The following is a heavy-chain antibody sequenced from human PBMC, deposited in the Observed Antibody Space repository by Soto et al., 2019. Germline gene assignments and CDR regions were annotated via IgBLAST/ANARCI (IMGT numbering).Heavy chain of an antibody. Sequence: ASVKVSCKASGYTFTSYYMHWVRQAPGQGLEWVAKLNPSDGSTTYAQKFQGRITMTRDTSTSTVYMELSSLRSEDTAVYYCAREGAVAGTSFDLWGQGTLVTVSS. V-gene: IGHV1-46*01. CDR3: AREGAVAGTSFDL. D-gene: IGHD6-19*01. CDR2: LNPSDGST. CDR1: GYTFTSYY. J-gene: IGHJ5*02.